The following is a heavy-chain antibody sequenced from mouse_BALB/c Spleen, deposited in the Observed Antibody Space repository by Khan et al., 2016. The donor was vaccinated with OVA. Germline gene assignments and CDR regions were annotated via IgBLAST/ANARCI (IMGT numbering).Heavy chain of an antibody. J-gene: IGHJ4*01. Sequence: QVQLKESGPGLVAPSQSLSITCTISGFSLTNYGVHWVRQPPGKGLEWLVVIWSDGSTAYNSAPNSRLSISKDNSKSQVFLKMNSRQTKDKARYSWARQPYYNYYIMDYWGQGTSVTVSS. CDR2: IWSDGST. CDR3: ARQPYYNYYIMDY. D-gene: IGHD2-12*01. CDR1: GFSLTNYG. V-gene: IGHV2-6-1*01.